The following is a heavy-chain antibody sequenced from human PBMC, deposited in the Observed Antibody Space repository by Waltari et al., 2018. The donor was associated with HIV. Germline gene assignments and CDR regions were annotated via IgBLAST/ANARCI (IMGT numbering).Heavy chain of an antibody. V-gene: IGHV1-69*01. CDR1: GRTFRTWS. CDR2: ILPLFRGA. Sequence: VRLVQSGDVVRKPGASVTVSCKASGRTFRTWSINWVRQAPGPGLEWMGVILPLFRGADYAQKFQGRLIITGDESSSTACMELSSLQSDDTATYCCARWVHAAGANDYWVQGSLVTVSS. J-gene: IGHJ4*02. D-gene: IGHD3-10*01. CDR3: ARWVHAAGANDY.